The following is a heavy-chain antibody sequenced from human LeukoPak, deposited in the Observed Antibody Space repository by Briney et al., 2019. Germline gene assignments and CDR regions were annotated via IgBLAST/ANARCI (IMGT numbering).Heavy chain of an antibody. CDR1: GFTFSSYG. V-gene: IGHV3-30*18. J-gene: IGHJ4*02. CDR3: AKNKEDYGDFAPHFDY. Sequence: GRSLRLSCAASGFTFSSYGMHWVRQAPGKELEWVAVISYDGSNKYYADSVKGRFTISRDNSKNTLYLQMNSLRAEDTAVYYCAKNKEDYGDFAPHFDYWGQGTLVTVSS. D-gene: IGHD4-17*01. CDR2: ISYDGSNK.